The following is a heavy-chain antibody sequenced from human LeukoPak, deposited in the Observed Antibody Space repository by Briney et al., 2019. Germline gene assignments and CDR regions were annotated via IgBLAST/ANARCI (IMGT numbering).Heavy chain of an antibody. J-gene: IGHJ4*02. Sequence: NPSETLSLTCAVYGGSFSGYYWSWIRQPPGKGLEWIGEINHSGSTNYNPSLKSRVTISVDTSKNQFSLKLSSVTAADTAVYYCARGARWLVHFDYWGQGTLVTVSS. CDR2: INHSGST. D-gene: IGHD6-19*01. V-gene: IGHV4-34*01. CDR1: GGSFSGYY. CDR3: ARGARWLVHFDY.